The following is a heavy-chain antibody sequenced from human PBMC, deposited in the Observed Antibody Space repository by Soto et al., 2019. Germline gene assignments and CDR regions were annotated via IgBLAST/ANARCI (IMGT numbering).Heavy chain of an antibody. Sequence: GQRLEWMGWINAGNGNTKYSQKFQGRVTITRDTSASTAYMELSSLRSEDTAVYYCARAARADGITAMVYYYFDYWGQGTLVTVSS. J-gene: IGHJ4*02. CDR2: INAGNGNT. CDR3: ARAARADGITAMVYYYFDY. D-gene: IGHD5-18*01. V-gene: IGHV1-3*01.